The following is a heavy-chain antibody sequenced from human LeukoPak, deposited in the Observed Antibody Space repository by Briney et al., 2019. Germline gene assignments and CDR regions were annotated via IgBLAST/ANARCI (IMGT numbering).Heavy chain of an antibody. J-gene: IGHJ4*02. Sequence: WASVKVSCKAAGYTFTGYYMHWVRQAPGQGLEWMGWINPNSGGTNYAQKFQGRVTMTRDTSISTAYMELSRLRSDDTAVYYCARDRYNWNAFDYWGQGTLVTVSS. CDR1: GYTFTGYY. CDR3: ARDRYNWNAFDY. V-gene: IGHV1-2*02. D-gene: IGHD1-20*01. CDR2: INPNSGGT.